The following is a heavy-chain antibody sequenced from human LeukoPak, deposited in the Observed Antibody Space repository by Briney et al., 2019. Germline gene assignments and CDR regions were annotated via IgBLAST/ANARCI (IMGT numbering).Heavy chain of an antibody. CDR3: ARDRGAVTGFDAFDM. J-gene: IGHJ3*02. D-gene: IGHD3-9*01. Sequence: SETLSLTCAVYGGSFSGYYWSWIRQPPGKGLEWIGEINHSGSTNYNPSLKSRVTISVDTSKNQFSLKLSSVTAADTAVYYCARDRGAVTGFDAFDMWGQGTMVTVSS. CDR1: GGSFSGYY. V-gene: IGHV4-34*01. CDR2: INHSGST.